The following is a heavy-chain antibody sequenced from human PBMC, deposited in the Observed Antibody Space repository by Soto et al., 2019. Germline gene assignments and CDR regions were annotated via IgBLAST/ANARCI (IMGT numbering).Heavy chain of an antibody. CDR2: IYYSGST. D-gene: IGHD4-17*01. J-gene: IGHJ5*02. V-gene: IGHV4-31*03. CDR1: GGSISSGGYY. Sequence: SETLSLHCTVSGGSISSGGYYWSWIRQHPGKGLEWIGYIYYSGSTYYNPSPKSRVTISVDTSKNQFSLKLSSVTAADTAVYYCARALHGMTTVTNWFDPWGQGTLVTVSS. CDR3: ARALHGMTTVTNWFDP.